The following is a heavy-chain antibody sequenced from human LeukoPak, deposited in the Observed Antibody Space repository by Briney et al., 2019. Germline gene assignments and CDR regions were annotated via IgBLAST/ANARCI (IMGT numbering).Heavy chain of an antibody. CDR3: ARDRRGYD. Sequence: GASVKVSCKASGYTFTSYGISWVRQAPGQGLEWMGGIIPIFGTANYAQKFQGRVTITTDESTSTAYMELSSLRSEDTAVYYCARDRRGYDWGQGTLVTVSS. J-gene: IGHJ4*02. CDR1: GYTFTSYG. D-gene: IGHD3-16*01. CDR2: IIPIFGTA. V-gene: IGHV1-69*05.